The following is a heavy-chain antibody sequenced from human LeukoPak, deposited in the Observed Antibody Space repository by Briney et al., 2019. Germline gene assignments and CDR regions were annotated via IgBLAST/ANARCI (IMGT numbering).Heavy chain of an antibody. CDR3: ARMGEDYGDYHEAFDI. CDR1: GGSISSYY. CDR2: IYTSGST. J-gene: IGHJ3*02. Sequence: SETLSLTCTVSGGSISSYYWSWIRQPAGKGLEWIGRIYTSGSTNYNPSLKSRVTMSVDTSKNQFSLKLGSVAAADTAVYYCARMGEDYGDYHEAFDIWGQGTMVTVSS. D-gene: IGHD4-17*01. V-gene: IGHV4-4*07.